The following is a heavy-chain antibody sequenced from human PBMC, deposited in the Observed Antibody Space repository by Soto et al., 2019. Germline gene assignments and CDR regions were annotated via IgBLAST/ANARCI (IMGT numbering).Heavy chain of an antibody. CDR1: GYILTNYY. CDR3: ARGSFWSSLSGEAGFDY. D-gene: IGHD3-3*01. J-gene: IGHJ4*02. CDR2: INPSGGST. Sequence: QVQLVQSGAEVKKPGASVKVSCKASGYILTNYYMHWVRQAPGQGLEWMGIINPSGGSTTYAQKFQGRVTMTRDTSTSTVYMELSSLRSEDTAVYYCARGSFWSSLSGEAGFDYWGQGTLVTVSS. V-gene: IGHV1-46*01.